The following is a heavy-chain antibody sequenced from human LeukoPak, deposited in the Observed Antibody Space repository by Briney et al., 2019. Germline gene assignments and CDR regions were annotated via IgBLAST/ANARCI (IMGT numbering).Heavy chain of an antibody. CDR1: GGSISSSSYY. CDR3: ARHRDTVMGKFFDY. CDR2: IYYSGRT. J-gene: IGHJ4*02. D-gene: IGHD5-18*01. Sequence: SETLSLTCTVSGGSISSSSYYWGWIRQPPGKGLERIGSIYYSGRTYYNPSLKSRVTISVDTSKNQFSLKLSSVTAADTAVYYCARHRDTVMGKFFDYWGQGTLVTVSS. V-gene: IGHV4-39*01.